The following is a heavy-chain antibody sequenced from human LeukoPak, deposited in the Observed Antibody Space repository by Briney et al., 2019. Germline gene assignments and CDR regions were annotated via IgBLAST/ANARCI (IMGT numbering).Heavy chain of an antibody. CDR2: IQEDGKKG. CDR1: GFTFTKFW. V-gene: IGHV3-7*01. D-gene: IGHD2-21*02. Sequence: GGSLRLSCEASGFTFTKFWMSWVRQAPGKGLEWVANIQEDGKKGNYVDSVRGRFTISRDNAKNSIYLQMNSLRVEDTAVYYCAKDIVGGGDDYWGQGTLVTVSS. J-gene: IGHJ4*02. CDR3: AKDIVGGGDDY.